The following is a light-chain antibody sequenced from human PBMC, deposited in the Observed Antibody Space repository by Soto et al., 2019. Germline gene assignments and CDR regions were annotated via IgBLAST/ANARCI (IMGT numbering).Light chain of an antibody. J-gene: IGKJ1*01. Sequence: EIVFTQSPATLSLSPGERSTLSGRGSQSVRSYLAWYQPTPGQAPRILIYDASNSATGIPARLSGSGSGTEFTLTISSLQSEDFAVDCCQQYNDWPTFGQGTKVDIK. CDR1: QSVRSY. V-gene: IGKV3-11*01. CDR3: QQYNDWPT. CDR2: DAS.